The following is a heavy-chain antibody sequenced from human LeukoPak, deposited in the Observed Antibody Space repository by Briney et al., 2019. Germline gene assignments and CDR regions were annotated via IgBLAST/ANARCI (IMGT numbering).Heavy chain of an antibody. J-gene: IGHJ4*02. D-gene: IGHD5-18*01. V-gene: IGHV1-2*04. Sequence: ASVKVSCKASGYTFTGYYMHWVRQAPGQGLEWMGWINPNSGGTNYAQKFQGWVTMTRDTSISTAYMELSRLRSDDTAVYFCARVRRYNYGYGDYWGQGTLVTVSS. CDR3: ARVRRYNYGYGDY. CDR2: INPNSGGT. CDR1: GYTFTGYY.